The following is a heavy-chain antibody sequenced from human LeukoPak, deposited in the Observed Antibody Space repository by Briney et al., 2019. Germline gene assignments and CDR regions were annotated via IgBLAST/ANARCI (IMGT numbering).Heavy chain of an antibody. J-gene: IGHJ4*02. CDR1: GFTFSSYA. Sequence: GGSLRLSCAASGFTFSSYAMSWVRQAPGKGLQWVSSISDRDGSTYYADSVKGRFTIPRDNSKNTLYLQMNSLRAEDTAVYYCAKDWDMAPGYWGQGTLVTVSS. V-gene: IGHV3-23*01. CDR3: AKDWDMAPGY. CDR2: ISDRDGST. D-gene: IGHD2-15*01.